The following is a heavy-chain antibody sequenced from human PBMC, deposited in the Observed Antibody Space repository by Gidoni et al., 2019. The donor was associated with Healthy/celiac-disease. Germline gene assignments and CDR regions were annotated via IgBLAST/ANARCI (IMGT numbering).Heavy chain of an antibody. D-gene: IGHD2-15*01. CDR2: ISSSSSYI. J-gene: IGHJ4*02. Sequence: EVQLVESGGGLVKPGGSLRLSCAASGFSFSSYSMNWVRQAPGKGLEWVSSISSSSSYIYYADSVKGRFTISRDNAKNSLYLQMNSLRAEDTAVYYCARDSRATLAPSDYWGQGTLVTVSS. CDR3: ARDSRATLAPSDY. V-gene: IGHV3-21*01. CDR1: GFSFSSYS.